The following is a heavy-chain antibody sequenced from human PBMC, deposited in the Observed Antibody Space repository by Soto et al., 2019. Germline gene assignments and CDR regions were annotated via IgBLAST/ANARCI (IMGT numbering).Heavy chain of an antibody. CDR3: ARDGSGH. CDR1: GLTVSTNP. J-gene: IGHJ4*02. V-gene: IGHV3-66*01. Sequence: EVQLVESGGGLVQPGGSLRHSCAASGLTVSTNPMSWVRQAPGKGLEWVSVIYTGGGTHYADSVKGRFTISRYNSKNTVNLQMNSLRPEDTAVYYCARDGSGHWGQGTLVTVSS. CDR2: IYTGGGT.